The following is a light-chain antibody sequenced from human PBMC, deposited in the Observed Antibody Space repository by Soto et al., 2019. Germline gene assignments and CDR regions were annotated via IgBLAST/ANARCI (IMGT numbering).Light chain of an antibody. CDR2: GAS. CDR1: QSVSSSY. Sequence: EIVLTQSPGTLSLSPGERATVSCRASQSVSSSYLAWYQQKPGQAPRLLIYGASSRATGIPDRFSGSGSGTDFTLTISRLEPEDFAVYYCQLYSRSPRQITFGQGTRLEIK. J-gene: IGKJ5*01. CDR3: QLYSRSPRQIT. V-gene: IGKV3-20*01.